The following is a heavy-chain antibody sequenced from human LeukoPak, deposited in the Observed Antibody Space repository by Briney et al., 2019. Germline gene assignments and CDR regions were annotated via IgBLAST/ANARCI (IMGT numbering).Heavy chain of an antibody. V-gene: IGHV3-30*18. CDR1: GFTFSSYG. CDR3: AKQFRPDTAMVEDAFDI. J-gene: IGHJ3*02. Sequence: GRSLRLSCAASGFTFSSYGMHWVRQAPGKGLEWVAVISYDGSNKYYADSVKGRFTISRDNSKNTLYLQMNSLRAEDTAVYYCAKQFRPDTAMVEDAFDIWGQGTMVTVSS. CDR2: ISYDGSNK. D-gene: IGHD5-18*01.